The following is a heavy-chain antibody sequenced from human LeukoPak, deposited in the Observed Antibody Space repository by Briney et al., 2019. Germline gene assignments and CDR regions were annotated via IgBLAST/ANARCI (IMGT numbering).Heavy chain of an antibody. CDR3: ARTVTATRPAITAVSSYYY. CDR1: GFTFSSYG. Sequence: PGGSLRLSCAASGFTFSSYGMHWVRQAPGKGLEWVADIWYDGSNKYYADSVKGRFTISRDNSKNTLYLQMNSLRAEDTAVYYCARTVTATRPAITAVSSYYY. J-gene: IGHJ6*01. CDR2: IWYDGSNK. V-gene: IGHV3-33*01. D-gene: IGHD6-13*01.